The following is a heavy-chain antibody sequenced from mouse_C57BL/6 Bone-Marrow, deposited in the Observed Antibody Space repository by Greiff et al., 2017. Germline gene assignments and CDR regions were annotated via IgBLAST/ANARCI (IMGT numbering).Heavy chain of an antibody. CDR2: ISSGGSYT. D-gene: IGHD2-3*01. V-gene: IGHV5-6*01. CDR3: ARHAGRDGFLAY. CDR1: GFTFSSYG. Sequence: EVKLMESGGDLVKPGGSLKLSCAASGFTFSSYGMSWVRQTPDKRLEWVATISSGGSYTYYPDSVKGRFTISRDNAKNTLYLQMSSLKSEDTAMYYCARHAGRDGFLAYWGQGTLVTVSA. J-gene: IGHJ3*01.